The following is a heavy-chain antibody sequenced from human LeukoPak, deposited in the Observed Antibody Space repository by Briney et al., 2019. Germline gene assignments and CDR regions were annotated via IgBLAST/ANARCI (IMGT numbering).Heavy chain of an antibody. Sequence: ASVKVSCKASGGTFSSYATSWVRQAPGQGLEWMGGIIPIFGTANYAQKFQGRVTITTDESTSTAYMELSSLRSEDTAVYYCARATKDFWSGYAANWFDPWGQGTLVTVSS. J-gene: IGHJ5*02. D-gene: IGHD3-3*01. V-gene: IGHV1-69*05. CDR1: GGTFSSYA. CDR2: IIPIFGTA. CDR3: ARATKDFWSGYAANWFDP.